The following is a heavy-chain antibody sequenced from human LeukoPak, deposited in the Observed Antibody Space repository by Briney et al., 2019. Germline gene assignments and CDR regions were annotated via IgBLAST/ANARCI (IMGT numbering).Heavy chain of an antibody. D-gene: IGHD6-19*01. J-gene: IGHJ4*02. V-gene: IGHV4-4*02. CDR1: GGSIYSSNW. CDR2: VYQSGST. Sequence: SGTLSLTCAVSGGSIYSSNWWSWVRQPPGKGLEWIGEVYQSGSTNYDPSLQSRVTISVDKSRNQISLTLTSATAADTAVYYCASHMVVAGTRGFDNWGQGTLVTVSS. CDR3: ASHMVVAGTRGFDN.